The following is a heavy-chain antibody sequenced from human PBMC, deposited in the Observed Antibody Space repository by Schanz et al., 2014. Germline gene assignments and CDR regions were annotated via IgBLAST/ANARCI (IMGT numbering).Heavy chain of an antibody. CDR3: AKDPHRDYGGKPQTFDI. CDR1: GFTFSSYW. V-gene: IGHV3-74*01. CDR2: INGDGSST. D-gene: IGHD4-17*01. Sequence: EVQLVESGGELVQPGGSLRLSCAASGFTFSSYWMHWVRQVPGKGPVWVSRINGDGSSTLYADSVKGRFTISRDNSKNTLYLQMSSLRAEDTALYYCAKDPHRDYGGKPQTFDIWGQGTMVTVSS. J-gene: IGHJ3*02.